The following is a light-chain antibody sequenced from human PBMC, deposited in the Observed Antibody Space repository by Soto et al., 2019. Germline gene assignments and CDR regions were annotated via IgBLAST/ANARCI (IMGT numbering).Light chain of an antibody. Sequence: QSVLTQPSSVSGSPGQSVTISCTGTGNDVGAYNYVSWYQQHPGRPPKLLIYGVVRWPSGVPDRFSGSKSGNTASLTISGLQAEDEADYFCCSYAGGYTYLFGTGTQLTVL. V-gene: IGLV2-11*01. CDR1: GNDVGAYNY. CDR2: GVV. J-gene: IGLJ1*01. CDR3: CSYAGGYTYL.